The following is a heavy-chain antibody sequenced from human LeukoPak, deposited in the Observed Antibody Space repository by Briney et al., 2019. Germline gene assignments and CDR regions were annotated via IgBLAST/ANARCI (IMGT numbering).Heavy chain of an antibody. CDR1: GGTFSSYA. J-gene: IGHJ4*02. CDR2: IIPIFGTA. Sequence: SVKVSCKASGGTFSSYAISWVRQAPGQGLEWMGGIIPIFGTANYAQKFQGRVTITADESTSTAYMELSSLRAEDTAVYYCAKDRYYDSSGLFDYWGQGTLVTVSS. D-gene: IGHD3-22*01. V-gene: IGHV1-69*13. CDR3: AKDRYYDSSGLFDY.